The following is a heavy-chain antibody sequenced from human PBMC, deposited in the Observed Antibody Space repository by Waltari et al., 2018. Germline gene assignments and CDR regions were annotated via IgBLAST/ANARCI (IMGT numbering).Heavy chain of an antibody. J-gene: IGHJ6*03. CDR3: ARAVLHESPYYYYMDV. Sequence: QVQLQESGPGLVKPSETLSLTCAVSGYSISSGYYWGWIRQPPGKGLEWIGSIYHSGSTYYNPSLKSRVTISVDTSKNQFSLKLSSVTAADTAVYYCARAVLHESPYYYYMDVWGKGTTVTISS. CDR2: IYHSGST. V-gene: IGHV4-38-2*01. CDR1: GYSISSGYY.